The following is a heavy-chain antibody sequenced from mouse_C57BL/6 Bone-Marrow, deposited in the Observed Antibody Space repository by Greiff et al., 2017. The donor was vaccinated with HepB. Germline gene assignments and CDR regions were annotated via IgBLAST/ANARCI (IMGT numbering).Heavy chain of an antibody. CDR1: GYTFTSYW. CDR2: IYPGSGST. D-gene: IGHD1-1*01. CDR3: VYYYGSSVDY. Sequence: QVQLQQPGAELVKPGASVKMSCKASGYTFTSYWITWVKQRPGQGLEWIGDIYPGSGSTNYNEKFKGKATLTVDTSSNTAYMQLSSLTSEDSAVYYYVYYYGSSVDYWGQGTTLTVSS. V-gene: IGHV1-55*01. J-gene: IGHJ2*01.